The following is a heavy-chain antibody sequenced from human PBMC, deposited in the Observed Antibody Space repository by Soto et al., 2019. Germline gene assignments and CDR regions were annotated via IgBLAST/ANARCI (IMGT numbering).Heavy chain of an antibody. V-gene: IGHV4-39*01. D-gene: IGHD6-19*01. J-gene: IGHJ4*02. CDR3: ARHHESGWYGY. CDR1: GGAIDKSTYY. Sequence: QLQLQESGPGLVKPSETLSLTRSVSGGAIDKSTYYWCWIRQPPGKGLEWIGSIYYSGSTYYYPSFKSRVTISVDTSRNQFSLKLSSVTAADTAVYYCARHHESGWYGYWGQGTLVTVSS. CDR2: IYYSGST.